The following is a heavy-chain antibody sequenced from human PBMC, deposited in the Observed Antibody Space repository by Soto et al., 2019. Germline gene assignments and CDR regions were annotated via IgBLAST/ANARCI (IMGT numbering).Heavy chain of an antibody. CDR3: ARCLSRVAARARWFGP. J-gene: IGHJ5*02. CDR2: MNPNSGNT. D-gene: IGHD6-6*01. V-gene: IGHV1-8*01. Sequence: ASVKVSCKASGYTFTSYDINWVRQATGQGLEWMGWMNPNSGNTGYAQKFQGRVTMTRNTSISTAYMELSSLRSEDTAVYYCARCLSRVAARARWFGPWGQGTLVTVSS. CDR1: GYTFTSYD.